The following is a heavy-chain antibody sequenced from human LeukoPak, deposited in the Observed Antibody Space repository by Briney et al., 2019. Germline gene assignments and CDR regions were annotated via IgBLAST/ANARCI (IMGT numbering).Heavy chain of an antibody. D-gene: IGHD1-26*01. CDR1: GFTFSSYG. J-gene: IGHJ4*02. Sequence: PGRSLRLSCAASGFTFSSYGMHWVRQAPGKGLEWVAVIWYDGSNKYYADSVKGRFTISRDNSKNTLYLQMNSLRAEDTAVYYCARDSSYSGSYYGSRGFDYWGQGTLVTVSS. V-gene: IGHV3-33*01. CDR3: ARDSSYSGSYYGSRGFDY. CDR2: IWYDGSNK.